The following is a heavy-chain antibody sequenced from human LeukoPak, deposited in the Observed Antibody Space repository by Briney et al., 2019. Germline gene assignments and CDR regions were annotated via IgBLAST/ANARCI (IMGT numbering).Heavy chain of an antibody. CDR1: GYTFTSYG. D-gene: IGHD3-22*01. J-gene: IGHJ4*02. CDR2: ISAYNGNT. CDR3: ARVWDYDSSGYYPDY. Sequence: ASVKVSCKASGYTFTSYGISWVRQAPGQGLEWMGWISAYNGNTNYAQKLQGRVTMTTDTSTSTAYMGLRSLRSDDTAVYYCARVWDYDSSGYYPDYWGQGTLVTVSS. V-gene: IGHV1-18*01.